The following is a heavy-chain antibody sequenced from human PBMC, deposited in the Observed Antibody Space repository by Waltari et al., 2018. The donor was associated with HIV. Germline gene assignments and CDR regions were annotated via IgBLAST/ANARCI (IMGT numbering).Heavy chain of an antibody. Sequence: EVQLLESGGGLVQPGGSLRLSCAASGFTFSRSPMNWVRQAPGKGLEWVSGISGSGGSTYYADSVKGRLTISRDNSKSTVYLQMNSLRAEDTAIYYCAKDPGMDVWGQGTMVTVSS. J-gene: IGHJ6*02. CDR2: ISGSGGST. V-gene: IGHV3-23*01. CDR3: AKDPGMDV. CDR1: GFTFSRSP.